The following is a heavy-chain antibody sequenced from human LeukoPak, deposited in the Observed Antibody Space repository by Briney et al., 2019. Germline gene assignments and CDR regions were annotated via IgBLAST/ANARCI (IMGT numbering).Heavy chain of an antibody. CDR2: MNPNSGNT. D-gene: IGHD3-9*01. CDR1: GYTFTSYD. CDR3: ARGEPQTRGLRYFDWSWGMGNWFDP. V-gene: IGHV1-8*03. J-gene: IGHJ5*02. Sequence: ASVKVSCKASGYTFTSYDINWVRQATGQGLEWMGWMNPNSGNTGYAQKFQGRVTITRNTSISTAYMELSSLRSEDTAVYYCARGEPQTRGLRYFDWSWGMGNWFDPWGQGTLVTVSS.